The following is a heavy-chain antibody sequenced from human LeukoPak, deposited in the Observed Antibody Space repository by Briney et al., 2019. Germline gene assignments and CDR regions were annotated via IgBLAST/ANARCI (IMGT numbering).Heavy chain of an antibody. CDR3: ARVTQTDYDFDY. V-gene: IGHV1-18*01. Sequence: ASVTVSCKASGYTFTSYGISWVRQAPGQGLEGMGWISAYNGNTDYAQKLQGRVTMTTDTSTSTAYMELRSLRSDDTAAYYCARVTQTDYDFDYWGQGTLVTVSS. J-gene: IGHJ4*02. CDR2: ISAYNGNT. CDR1: GYTFTSYG. D-gene: IGHD4-17*01.